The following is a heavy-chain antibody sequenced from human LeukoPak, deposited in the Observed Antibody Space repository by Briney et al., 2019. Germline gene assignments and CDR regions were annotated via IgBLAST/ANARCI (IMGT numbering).Heavy chain of an antibody. CDR2: INHSGST. J-gene: IGHJ3*02. V-gene: IGHV4-34*01. CDR1: GGSFSGYY. D-gene: IGHD2-2*01. CDR3: ARHPIVVVPAAIRSSPPSPFDI. Sequence: SETLSLTCAVYGGSFSGYYWSWIRQPPGKGLEWIGEINHSGSTNYNPSLKSRVTISVDTSKNQFSLKLSSVTAADTAVYYCARHPIVVVPAAIRSSPPSPFDIWGQGTMVTVSS.